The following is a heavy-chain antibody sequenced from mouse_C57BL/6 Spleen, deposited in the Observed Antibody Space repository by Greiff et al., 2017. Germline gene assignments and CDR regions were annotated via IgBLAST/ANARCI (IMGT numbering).Heavy chain of an antibody. CDR3: ARGDYYGSSYDWYFDV. CDR2: IDPANGNT. V-gene: IGHV14-3*01. J-gene: IGHJ1*03. Sequence: EVKLVESVAELVRPGASVKLSCTASGFNIKNTYMHWVKQRPEQGLEWIGRIDPANGNTKYAPKFQGKATITADTSSNTAYLQLSSLTSEDTAIYYCARGDYYGSSYDWYFDVWGTGTTVTVSS. D-gene: IGHD1-1*01. CDR1: GFNIKNTY.